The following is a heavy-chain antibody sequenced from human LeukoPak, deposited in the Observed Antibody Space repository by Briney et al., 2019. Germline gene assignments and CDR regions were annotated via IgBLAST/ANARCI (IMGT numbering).Heavy chain of an antibody. D-gene: IGHD6-19*01. CDR1: GYTFTSYG. V-gene: IGHV1-18*01. CDR2: ISAYNGNT. CDR3: ARDVDPYSSGWYDY. J-gene: IGHJ4*02. Sequence: ASVTVSCKASGYTFTSYGISWVRQAPGQGLEWMGWISAYNGNTNYAQKLQGRVTMTTDTSTSTAYMELRSLRSDDTAVYYCARDVDPYSSGWYDYWGQGTLVTVSS.